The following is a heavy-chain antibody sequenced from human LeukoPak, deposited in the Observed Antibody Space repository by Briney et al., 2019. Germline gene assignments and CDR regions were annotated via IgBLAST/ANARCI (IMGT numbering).Heavy chain of an antibody. CDR1: GGSISSASYY. V-gene: IGHV4-61*02. Sequence: SETLSLTCTVSGGSISSASYYWSWIRQPAGKGLEWIGRIYTSGSTNYNPSLKSRVTMSVDTSKNQFSLKLSSVTAAGTAVYYCARVPSDDDFWSGDLPYFDYWGQGTLVTVSS. D-gene: IGHD3-3*01. CDR3: ARVPSDDDFWSGDLPYFDY. CDR2: IYTSGST. J-gene: IGHJ4*02.